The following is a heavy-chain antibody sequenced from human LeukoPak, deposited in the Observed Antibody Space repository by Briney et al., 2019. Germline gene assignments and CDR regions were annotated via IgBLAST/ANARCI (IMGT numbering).Heavy chain of an antibody. CDR2: INHSGST. V-gene: IGHV4-34*01. CDR3: ARRILWFGPIPDSFIDY. CDR1: GGSFSGYY. J-gene: IGHJ4*02. Sequence: PSETLSLTCAVYGGSFSGYYWSWIRQPPGKGLEWIGEINHSGSTNYNPSLKSRVTISVDTSKNQFSLKLSSVTAADTAVYYCARRILWFGPIPDSFIDYWGQGTLVTVSS. D-gene: IGHD3-10*01.